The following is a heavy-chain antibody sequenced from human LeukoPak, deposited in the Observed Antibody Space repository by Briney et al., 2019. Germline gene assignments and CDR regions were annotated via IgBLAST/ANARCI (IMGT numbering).Heavy chain of an antibody. CDR3: ARFCFYFDWGRKPNWFAP. J-gene: IGHJ5*02. D-gene: IGHD3-10*01. CDR1: GGSISSYY. Sequence: SETLSLTCTVSGGSISSYYWSWIRQPPGKGLEWIGYIYYSGSTNYNPSLKSRVTISVDTSKNQFSLRLNSVTAADTAVYYCARFCFYFDWGRKPNWFAPWGRGTLVTVSS. CDR2: IYYSGST. V-gene: IGHV4-59*08.